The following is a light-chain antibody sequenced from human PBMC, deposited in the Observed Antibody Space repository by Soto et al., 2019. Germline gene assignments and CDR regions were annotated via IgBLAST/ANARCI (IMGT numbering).Light chain of an antibody. V-gene: IGLV2-14*01. CDR3: SSYTSSSTVV. CDR1: SSDVGGYNY. J-gene: IGLJ2*01. Sequence: QSVLTQPASVSGSPGQSITISCTGPSSDVGGYNYVSWYQQHPGKAPKLMIYEVSNRPSGVSNRFSGSKSGNTASLTISGLQAEDEAEYYCSSYTSSSTVVFGGGTKLTVL. CDR2: EVS.